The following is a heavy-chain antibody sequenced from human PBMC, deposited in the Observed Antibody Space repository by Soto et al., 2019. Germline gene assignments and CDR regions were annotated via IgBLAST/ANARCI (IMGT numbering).Heavy chain of an antibody. V-gene: IGHV3-74*01. J-gene: IGHJ4*02. CDR3: VRDSHGDY. CDR1: GFTFSNYW. CDR2: IDHDGPT. Sequence: EVQLVESGGGLVQPGGSLRLSCAGSGFTFSNYWMHWVRQAPGKGLEWVSRIDHDGPTDYADSVRGRFTSSRDNAENTPYLQMNSLIPEDTAVYYCVRDSHGDYWGQGTLVSVSS.